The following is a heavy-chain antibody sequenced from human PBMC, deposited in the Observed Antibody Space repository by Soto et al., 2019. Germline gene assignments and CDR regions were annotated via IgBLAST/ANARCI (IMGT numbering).Heavy chain of an antibody. CDR1: GGSISSYY. D-gene: IGHD5-12*01. CDR3: ARDSGYGDYVQH. J-gene: IGHJ1*01. CDR2: IYYSGST. Sequence: SETLSLTCTVSGGSISSYYWSWIRQPPGKGLEWIGYIYYSGSTNYNPSLKSRVTISVDTSKNQFSLKLSSVTAADTAVYYCARDSGYGDYVQHWGQGTLVTVSS. V-gene: IGHV4-59*01.